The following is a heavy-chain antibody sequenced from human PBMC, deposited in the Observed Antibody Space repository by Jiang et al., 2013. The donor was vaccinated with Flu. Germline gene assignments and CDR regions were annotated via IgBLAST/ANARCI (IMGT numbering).Heavy chain of an antibody. V-gene: IGHV3-9*01. Sequence: VQLVESGGGLVQPGRSLRLSCAASGFTFDDYAMHWVRQAPGKGLEWVSGISWNSGSIGYADSVKGRFTISRDNAKNSLYLQMNSLRAEDTALYYCAKRRSGAYYYDSSGLYYYGMDVWGPRDHGSPSPQ. D-gene: IGHD3-22*01. CDR3: AKRRSGAYYYDSSGLYYYGMDV. CDR1: GFTFDDYA. J-gene: IGHJ6*01. CDR2: ISWNSGSI.